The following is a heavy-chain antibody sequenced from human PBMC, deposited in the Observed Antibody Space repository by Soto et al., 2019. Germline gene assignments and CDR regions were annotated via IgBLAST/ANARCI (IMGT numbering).Heavy chain of an antibody. Sequence: GGTLRRSRAASGFTFRSYWMHWVRQAPGNGLFCVSRINSDGSSTXXADSVKGXXTISRDNANKTLYLEXRSMGDDDTCVYYCVRGRSGKYGYFDYWGQGVLVTVXX. CDR2: INSDGSST. CDR1: GFTFRSYW. CDR3: VRGRSGKYGYFDY. J-gene: IGHJ4*02. D-gene: IGHD1-26*01. V-gene: IGHV3-74*01.